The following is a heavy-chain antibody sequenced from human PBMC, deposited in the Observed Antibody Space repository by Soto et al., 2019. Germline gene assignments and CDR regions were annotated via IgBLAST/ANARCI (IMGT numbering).Heavy chain of an antibody. V-gene: IGHV1-69*13. D-gene: IGHD2-15*01. CDR2: IIPIFGTA. CDR3: ARGGYCSGGSCYSYYYYGMDV. Sequence: SVKVSCKASVGTFSSYAISWVRQAPGQGLEWMGGIIPIFGTANYAQKFQGRVTITADESTSTAYMELSSLRSEDTAVYYCARGGYCSGGSCYSYYYYGMDVWGQGTTVTVSS. J-gene: IGHJ6*02. CDR1: VGTFSSYA.